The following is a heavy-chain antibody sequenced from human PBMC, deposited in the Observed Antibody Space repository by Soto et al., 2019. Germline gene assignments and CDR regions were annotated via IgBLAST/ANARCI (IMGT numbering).Heavy chain of an antibody. Sequence: QVQLVESGGGVVQPGRSLRLSCAASGFTFSSYGMHWVRQAPGKGLEWVAVISYDGSNKYYADSVKGRFTISRDNSKNTLYLHMNSLRAEDTAVYYCAKGPTIVVVPAADRDIDYWGQGTLVTVSS. D-gene: IGHD2-2*01. V-gene: IGHV3-30*18. CDR1: GFTFSSYG. J-gene: IGHJ4*02. CDR2: ISYDGSNK. CDR3: AKGPTIVVVPAADRDIDY.